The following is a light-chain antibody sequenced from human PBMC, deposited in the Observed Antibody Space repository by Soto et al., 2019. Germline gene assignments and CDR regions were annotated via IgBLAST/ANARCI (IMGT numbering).Light chain of an antibody. J-gene: IGKJ1*01. CDR3: QLYGTSPKT. V-gene: IGKV3-20*01. CDR1: ETVAGSY. CDR2: GAS. Sequence: EIVVTQSPGTRSLSPGERATLSCRASETVAGSYLAWYQQKPGQAPRLLIHGASTRATGIADRFSGSGSGTDFTLTISRLEPEDFAVYYCQLYGTSPKTFGQGTKVDIK.